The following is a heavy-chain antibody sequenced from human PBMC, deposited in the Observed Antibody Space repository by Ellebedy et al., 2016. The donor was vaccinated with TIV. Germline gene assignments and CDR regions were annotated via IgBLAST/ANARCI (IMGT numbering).Heavy chain of an antibody. CDR1: GGSISSSPYH. J-gene: IGHJ4*02. V-gene: IGHV4-61*03. CDR3: ARGAAGDGGVDY. D-gene: IGHD6-13*01. CDR2: FYYGGNT. Sequence: MPSETLSLTCTVSGGSISSSPYHWGWIRQPPGKGLEWIGYFYYGGNTNYNPSFRGRVTISVDTSKNHFSLKLNSVTAADTALYYCARGAAGDGGVDYWGQGTLVTVSS.